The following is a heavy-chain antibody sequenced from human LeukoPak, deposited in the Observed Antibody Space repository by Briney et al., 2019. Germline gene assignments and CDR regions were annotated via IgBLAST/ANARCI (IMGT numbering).Heavy chain of an antibody. Sequence: QSGGSLRLSCAASEFSVGSNYMTWVRQAPGKGLEWVSLIYSGGSTYYADSVKGRFTISRDNSKNTLYLQMNSLRAEDTAVYYCAKDKGGYHRYFDYWGQGTLVTVSS. CDR1: EFSVGSNY. CDR2: IYSGGST. J-gene: IGHJ4*02. V-gene: IGHV3-66*01. D-gene: IGHD3-22*01. CDR3: AKDKGGYHRYFDY.